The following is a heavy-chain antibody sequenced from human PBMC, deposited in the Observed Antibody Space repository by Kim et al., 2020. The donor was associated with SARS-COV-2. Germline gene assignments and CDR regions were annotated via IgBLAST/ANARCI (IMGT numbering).Heavy chain of an antibody. V-gene: IGHV1-2*06. Sequence: ASVKVSCKASGNIFTGYYLHWVRRAPGQGLEWMGRLNPNTGGTHYSQKFQGRVSMTWDTSISTAYMELSALRSDDTAVYYCARALMRDSSGFSDYWGQGTLVTVSS. D-gene: IGHD3-22*01. J-gene: IGHJ4*02. CDR1: GNIFTGYY. CDR3: ARALMRDSSGFSDY. CDR2: LNPNTGGT.